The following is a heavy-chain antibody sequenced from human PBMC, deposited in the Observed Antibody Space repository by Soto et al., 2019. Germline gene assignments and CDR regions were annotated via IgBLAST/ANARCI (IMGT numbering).Heavy chain of an antibody. V-gene: IGHV3-23*01. CDR2: ISGSGGST. J-gene: IGHJ4*02. CDR1: GFTFSSYA. CDR3: AKEYEMATIYRGGYFDY. Sequence: PGGSLRLSCAASGFTFSSYAMSWVRQAPGKGLEWVSAISGSGGSTYYADSVKGRFTISRDNSKNTLYLQMNSLRAEDTAVYYCAKEYEMATIYRGGYFDYWGQGTLVTVSS. D-gene: IGHD5-12*01.